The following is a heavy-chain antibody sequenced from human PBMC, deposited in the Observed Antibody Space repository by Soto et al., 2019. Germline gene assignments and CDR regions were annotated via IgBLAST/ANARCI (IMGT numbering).Heavy chain of an antibody. J-gene: IGHJ5*01. CDR3: AREAMIGNGFDS. Sequence: PGGSLRLSCGASGFTFSTYWMHWVRQAPGKGLVWVARINTDGSVTSHADSVKGRFIISRDNAKNALFLQMNSLRDEDTAVYYCAREAMIGNGFDSWGQGTLVTVSS. CDR2: INTDGSVT. CDR1: GFTFSTYW. V-gene: IGHV3-74*01. D-gene: IGHD1-1*01.